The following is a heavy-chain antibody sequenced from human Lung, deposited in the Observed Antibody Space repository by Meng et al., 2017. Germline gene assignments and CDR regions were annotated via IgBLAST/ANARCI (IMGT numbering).Heavy chain of an antibody. Sequence: QVQLVQSGADVKKPGASGKVSCKASGYTFTAYYIHWVRQAPGQGLEWMGRINPNSGGTNFAQKFQGRVIMTRDTSISTAYMELSSLGFDDTAVYYCAKALGWGSSPDYWGQGILVTVSS. V-gene: IGHV1-2*06. CDR2: INPNSGGT. CDR3: AKALGWGSSPDY. D-gene: IGHD2-21*01. J-gene: IGHJ4*02. CDR1: GYTFTAYY.